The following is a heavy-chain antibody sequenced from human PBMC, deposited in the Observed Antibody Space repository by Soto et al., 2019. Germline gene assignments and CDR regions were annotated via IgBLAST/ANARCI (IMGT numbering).Heavy chain of an antibody. V-gene: IGHV1-46*01. D-gene: IGHD3-16*01. J-gene: IGHJ5*01. CDR1: GYSFTSYY. CDR3: ARSWFGHQVHWFDS. CDR2: LNPIGGST. Sequence: ASVKVSCKASGYSFTSYYMHWVRLAPGQGLEWMGILNPIGGSTTYAQKFQGRVTMTSDTSTSTVYMELSSLRSEDTAVYYCARSWFGHQVHWFDSWGQGTLVTVSS.